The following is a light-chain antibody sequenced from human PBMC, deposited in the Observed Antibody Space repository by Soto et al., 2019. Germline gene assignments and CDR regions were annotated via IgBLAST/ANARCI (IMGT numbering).Light chain of an antibody. CDR3: QQYYSYPRT. Sequence: IRMTQSPSSFSASTGDSVTITCRASQDISTYLAWSQQKAGKAPKLLLYAASTLQTGVPSRFSGSASGTDFTLTISYLQSEDFATYYCQQYYSYPRTFGQGTKVDIQ. J-gene: IGKJ1*01. V-gene: IGKV1-8*01. CDR1: QDISTY. CDR2: AAS.